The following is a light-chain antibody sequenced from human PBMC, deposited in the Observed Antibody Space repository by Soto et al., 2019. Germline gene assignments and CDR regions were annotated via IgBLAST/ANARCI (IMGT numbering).Light chain of an antibody. CDR2: HVS. Sequence: QAALTQPASVSGSPGQSITISCTATTSDVGDYNYVSWYQQYPGKAPKPIIYHVSNRPSGVSNRFSGSKSGDTASLTIYGLQAEDEADYYCSYYTGGGSVIFGGGTKLTVL. J-gene: IGLJ2*01. CDR1: TSDVGDYNY. V-gene: IGLV2-14*01. CDR3: SYYTGGGSVI.